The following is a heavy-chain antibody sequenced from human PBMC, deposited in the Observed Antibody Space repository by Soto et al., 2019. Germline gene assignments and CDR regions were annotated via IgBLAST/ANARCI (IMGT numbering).Heavy chain of an antibody. CDR1: GASISSTNYY. D-gene: IGHD3-3*01. CDR2: IYYTGNT. J-gene: IGHJ3*02. V-gene: IGHV4-39*01. CDR3: ARFTIFGVVISPHDAFDI. Sequence: SETLSLTCTVSGASISSTNYYWGWIRQPPGKGLEWIGTIYYTGNTYYNSSLESRVTISIDTSKNQFSLRLNSVTAADTAVYYCARFTIFGVVISPHDAFDIWGQRTMVTVSS.